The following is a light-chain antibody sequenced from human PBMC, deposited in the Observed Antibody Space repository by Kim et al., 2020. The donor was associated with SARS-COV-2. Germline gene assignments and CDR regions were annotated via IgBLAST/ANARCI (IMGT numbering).Light chain of an antibody. CDR2: AVN. V-gene: IGLV2-14*03. J-gene: IGLJ3*02. CDR3: SSYTTRSTWV. CDR1: RSDVGVYNY. Sequence: GVAITICCTGNRSDVGVYNYVTWYQQHPVKAPKLMIYAVNDRPSGVSNRFSGSKSGNTASLSISGLQAEDEANYYCSSYTTRSTWVFGGGTQLTVL.